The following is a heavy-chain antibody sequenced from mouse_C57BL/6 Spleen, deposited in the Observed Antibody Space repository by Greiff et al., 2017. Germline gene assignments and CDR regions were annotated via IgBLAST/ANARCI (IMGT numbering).Heavy chain of an antibody. V-gene: IGHV1-9*01. J-gene: IGHJ2*01. CDR2: ILPGSGST. D-gene: IGHD4-1*01. Sequence: QVQLQQSGAELMKPGASVKLSCKATGYTFTGYWIEWVKQRPGHGLEWIGEILPGSGSTTYNEKFKGKATFTADTSSNTAYMQLSSLTTEDSAIYYCARWDGGHFAYWGQGTTLTGSS. CDR1: GYTFTGYW. CDR3: ARWDGGHFAY.